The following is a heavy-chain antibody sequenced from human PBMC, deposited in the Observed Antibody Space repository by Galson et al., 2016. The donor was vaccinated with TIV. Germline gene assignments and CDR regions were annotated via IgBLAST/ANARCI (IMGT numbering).Heavy chain of an antibody. V-gene: IGHV3-21*01. J-gene: IGHJ6*02. Sequence: LRLSCAASGFTFSNYNMNWVRQAPGKGLEWVSSISSTSNYIYYGDPVKGRFTISRDNAENSLHLHMNSLRAEDTAIYYCARGALDTDREYYYYYGLDVWGQGTTVTVSS. CDR2: ISSTSNYI. CDR1: GFTFSNYN. D-gene: IGHD5-18*01. CDR3: ARGALDTDREYYYYYGLDV.